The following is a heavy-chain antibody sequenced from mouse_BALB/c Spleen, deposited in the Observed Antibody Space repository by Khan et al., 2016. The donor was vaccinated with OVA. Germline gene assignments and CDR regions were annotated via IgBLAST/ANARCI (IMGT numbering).Heavy chain of an antibody. D-gene: IGHD1-1*01. V-gene: IGHV13-2*02. Sequence: VQLVETGGGLVRPGNSLKLSCVTSGFTFSYYRMHWLRQFPGKRLEWIAVITVKSDNSGANYSESVKGRFTISRDDSKSSVYLQMNRLREEDTATYYCSRGGYYYGTPFDYWGQGTTLTVAS. CDR2: ITVKSDNSGA. CDR1: GFTFSYYR. CDR3: SRGGYYYGTPFDY. J-gene: IGHJ2*01.